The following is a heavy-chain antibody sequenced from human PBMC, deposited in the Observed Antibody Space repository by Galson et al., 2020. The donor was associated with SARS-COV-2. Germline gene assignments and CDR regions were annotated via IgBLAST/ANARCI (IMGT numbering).Heavy chain of an antibody. Sequence: ASVKVSCKASGYTFTSYDINWVRQATGQGLEWMGWMNPNSGNTGYAQKFQGRVTMTRNTSISTAYMELSSLRSEDTAVYYCARGVLRPRGIFGVVIPFYYMDVWGKGTTVTVSS. V-gene: IGHV1-8*01. D-gene: IGHD3-3*01. CDR3: ARGVLRPRGIFGVVIPFYYMDV. CDR2: MNPNSGNT. J-gene: IGHJ6*03. CDR1: GYTFTSYD.